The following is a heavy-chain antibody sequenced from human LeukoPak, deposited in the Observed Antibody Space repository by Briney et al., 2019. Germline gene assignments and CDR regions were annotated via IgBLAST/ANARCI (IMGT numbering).Heavy chain of an antibody. CDR3: ARSTVTDFDY. V-gene: IGHV3-30-3*01. CDR1: GFTFSSYA. D-gene: IGHD4-17*01. Sequence: PGRSLRLSCAASGFTFSSYAMHWVRQAPGKGLEWVAVISYDGSNKYYADCVKGRFTISRDNSKNTLYLQMNSLRAEDTAVYYCARSTVTDFDYWGQGTLVTVSS. CDR2: ISYDGSNK. J-gene: IGHJ4*02.